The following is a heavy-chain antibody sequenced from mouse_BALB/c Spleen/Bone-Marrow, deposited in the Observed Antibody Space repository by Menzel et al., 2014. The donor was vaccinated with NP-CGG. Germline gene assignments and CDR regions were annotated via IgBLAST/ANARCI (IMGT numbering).Heavy chain of an antibody. Sequence: EVKVEESGGGLVQPGGSLRLSCTTSGFTFTDYYMSWVRQPPGKALEWLAFIRNKAYGYTTDYSASVRGRFTISRDNSQSILYLQMNTLRAEDSATYYCARFPMDYWGQGTSVTVSS. CDR2: IRNKAYGYTT. CDR3: ARFPMDY. J-gene: IGHJ4*01. CDR1: GFTFTDYY. V-gene: IGHV7-3*02.